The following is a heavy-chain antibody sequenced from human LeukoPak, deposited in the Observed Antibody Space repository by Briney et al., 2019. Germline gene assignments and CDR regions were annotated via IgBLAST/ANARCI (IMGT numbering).Heavy chain of an antibody. CDR3: ARDQGPRLYYDFWSGSPGGDY. CDR2: IYTSGST. Sequence: SETLSLTCTVSGASINSGSYYWTWIRQPAGKGLEWIGRIYTSGSTNYNPSLKSRVTISLDTSKNHFSLKLDSVTAADTAVYYCARDQGPRLYYDFWSGSPGGDYWGQGTLVTVSS. V-gene: IGHV4-61*02. J-gene: IGHJ4*02. D-gene: IGHD3-3*01. CDR1: GASINSGSYY.